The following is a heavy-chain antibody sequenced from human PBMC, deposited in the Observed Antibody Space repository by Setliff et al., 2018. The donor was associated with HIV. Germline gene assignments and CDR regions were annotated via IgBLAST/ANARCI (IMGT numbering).Heavy chain of an antibody. CDR3: ARALRDTSAYPHTY. CDR1: GGTFSIYA. Sequence: GASVKVSCKASGGTFSIYAISWVRQAPGQGLEWMGGIIPILGMSIYAQKFQGRVTITADESTSTAYMELSSLRSDDTAVYYCARALRDTSAYPHTYWGQGTLVTVSS. J-gene: IGHJ4*02. CDR2: IIPILGMS. D-gene: IGHD3-22*01. V-gene: IGHV1-69*10.